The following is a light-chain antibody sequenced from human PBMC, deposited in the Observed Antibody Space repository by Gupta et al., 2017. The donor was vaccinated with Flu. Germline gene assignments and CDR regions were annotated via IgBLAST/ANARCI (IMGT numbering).Light chain of an antibody. CDR2: GAS. J-gene: IGKJ3*01. CDR1: RNVGSMY. Sequence: IVLTQSPGTLSLSPGDRATLSCKASRNVGSMYLAWYQQKPGQAPRLLIYGASKRATGIPDRFGGSGSGTDFTLTISRREPEDFAVYYCQQYAGSPLLTFGHGTRVDIK. V-gene: IGKV3-20*01. CDR3: QQYAGSPLLT.